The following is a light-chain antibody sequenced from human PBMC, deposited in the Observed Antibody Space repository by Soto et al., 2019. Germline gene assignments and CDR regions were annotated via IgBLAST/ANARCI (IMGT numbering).Light chain of an antibody. V-gene: IGKV3-20*01. CDR3: QQYGSSSST. Sequence: EIVLTQSPGTLSLSPGERATLSCRASLSVSSNYVAWYQQKPGQAPRLLIYGASSRATGIPDRFSGSGSGTDFTLTISRLEPEDFAVYYCQQYGSSSSTFGGGTKVGIK. CDR2: GAS. CDR1: LSVSSNY. J-gene: IGKJ4*01.